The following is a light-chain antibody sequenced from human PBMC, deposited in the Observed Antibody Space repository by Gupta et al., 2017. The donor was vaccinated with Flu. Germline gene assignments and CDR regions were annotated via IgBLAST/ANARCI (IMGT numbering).Light chain of an antibody. J-gene: IGLJ3*02. CDR2: EGS. V-gene: IGLV2-23*01. CDR1: NSDIGTYNL. Sequence: QSALTQPVSVSGSLGQSITLSCTGTNSDIGTYNLVSWYQQYPGKAPKLIIYEGSQRPAGVSNRFSGSKSGNTASLTISGLQAEDEANYYCISYVHINKLVFGGGTKLTVL. CDR3: ISYVHINKLV.